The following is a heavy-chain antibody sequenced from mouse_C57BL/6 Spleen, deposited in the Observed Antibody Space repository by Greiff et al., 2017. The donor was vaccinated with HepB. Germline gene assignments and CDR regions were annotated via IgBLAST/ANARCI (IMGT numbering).Heavy chain of an antibody. J-gene: IGHJ4*01. CDR1: GYTFTSYW. CDR2: INPSNGGT. CDR3: ARSDGYYDGSPYAMDY. V-gene: IGHV1-53*01. Sequence: QVQLQQPGTELVKPGASVKLSCKASGYTFTSYWMHWVKQRPGQGLEWIGNINPSNGGTNYNEKFKSKATLTVDKSSSTAYMQLSRLTSEDSAVYYCARSDGYYDGSPYAMDYWGQGTSVTVSS. D-gene: IGHD1-1*01.